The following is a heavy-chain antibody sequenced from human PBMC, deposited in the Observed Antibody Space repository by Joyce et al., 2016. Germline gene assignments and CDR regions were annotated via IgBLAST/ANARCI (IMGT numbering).Heavy chain of an antibody. CDR3: TKNVALYGMDV. D-gene: IGHD3-10*02. J-gene: IGHJ6*02. Sequence: EVQLLESGGGLAQPGGSLRFSCEASGFTFSSYAMSWVRQAPGKGLDWVSGISGSGGHTYYADSERGRFTISRDNSKNTLYLQINSLRAEDTAVYYCTKNVALYGMDVWGQGTTVTVSS. V-gene: IGHV3-23*01. CDR1: GFTFSSYA. CDR2: ISGSGGHT.